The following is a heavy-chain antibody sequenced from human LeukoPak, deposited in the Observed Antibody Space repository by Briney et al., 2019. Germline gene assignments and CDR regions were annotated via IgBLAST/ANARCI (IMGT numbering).Heavy chain of an antibody. CDR3: ARDRASWFDP. J-gene: IGHJ5*02. D-gene: IGHD3-10*01. V-gene: IGHV3-7*01. Sequence: GGSLRLSCAASGFTLRGYWMSWVRQAPGKGLEWVANINKEGSETFYVDSVKDRFTISKDSAKNSLYLQMNSLRVEDTAVYYCARDRASWFDPWGQGTLVTVSS. CDR2: INKEGSET. CDR1: GFTLRGYW.